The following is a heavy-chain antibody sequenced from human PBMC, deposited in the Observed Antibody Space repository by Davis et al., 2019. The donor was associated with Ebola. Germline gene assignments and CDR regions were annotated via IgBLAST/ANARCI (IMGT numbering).Heavy chain of an antibody. CDR1: GFTFSSYG. D-gene: IGHD3-10*01. CDR3: AKGEDYYGSGSYYNSLGIDY. J-gene: IGHJ4*02. CDR2: ISYDGSNK. V-gene: IGHV3-30*18. Sequence: PGGSLRLSCAASGFTFSSYGMHWVRQAPGKGLEWVAVISYDGSNKYYADSVKGRFTISRDNSKNTLYLQMNSLRAEDTAVYYCAKGEDYYGSGSYYNSLGIDYWGQGILVTVSS.